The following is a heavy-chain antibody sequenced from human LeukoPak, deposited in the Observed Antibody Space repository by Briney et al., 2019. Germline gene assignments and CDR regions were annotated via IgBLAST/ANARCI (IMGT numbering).Heavy chain of an antibody. J-gene: IGHJ4*02. CDR1: GFTFSSYA. CDR2: ISGSGYST. CDR3: TTITVASHFDY. D-gene: IGHD6-19*01. Sequence: PGGSLRLSCAASGFTFSSYAMSWVRQAPGKGLEWVSAISGSGYSTYYADSVKGRFTISRDNSESTLYLQLNSLRAEDTAVYYCTTITVASHFDYWGPGTLVTVSS. V-gene: IGHV3-23*01.